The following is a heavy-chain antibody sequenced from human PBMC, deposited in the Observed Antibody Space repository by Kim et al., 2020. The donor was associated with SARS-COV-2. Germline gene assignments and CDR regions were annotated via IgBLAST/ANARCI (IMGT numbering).Heavy chain of an antibody. CDR3: AKDTQYSGGWTGRDFDY. D-gene: IGHD6-19*01. CDR2: ISWNSGSI. V-gene: IGHV3-9*01. Sequence: GGSLRLSCAASGFTFDDYAMHWVRQAPGKGLEWVSGISWNSGSIGYADSVKGRFTISRDNAKNSLYLQMNSLRAEDTALYYCAKDTQYSGGWTGRDFDYWGQGTLVTVSS. J-gene: IGHJ4*02. CDR1: GFTFDDYA.